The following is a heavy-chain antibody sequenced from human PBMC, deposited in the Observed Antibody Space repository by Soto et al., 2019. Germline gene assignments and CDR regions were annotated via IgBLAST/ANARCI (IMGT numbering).Heavy chain of an antibody. CDR3: ARSGGSSTRQKNPYYYYGMDV. CDR1: GYTFTSYG. D-gene: IGHD2-2*01. CDR2: ISAYNGNT. J-gene: IGHJ6*02. V-gene: IGHV1-18*01. Sequence: ASVKVSCKASGYTFTSYGISWVRQAPGQGLEWMGWISAYNGNTNYAQKLQGRVTMTTDTSTSTAYMELRSLRSDDTAVYYCARSGGSSTRQKNPYYYYGMDVWGQGTTVPASS.